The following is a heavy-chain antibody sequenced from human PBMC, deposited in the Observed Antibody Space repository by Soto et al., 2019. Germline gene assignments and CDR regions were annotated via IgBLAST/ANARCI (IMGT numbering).Heavy chain of an antibody. CDR3: AREWGVVVVPGGGAFDI. J-gene: IGHJ3*02. CDR1: GGSISSYY. V-gene: IGHV4-59*01. Sequence: QVQLQESGPGLVKPSETLSLTCTVSGGSISSYYWSWIRQPPGKGLEWIGYTYYSGSTNYNPSLQSRVTISVDTSKNQFSLKLSSVTAADTAVYYCAREWGVVVVPGGGAFDIWGQGTMVTVSS. CDR2: TYYSGST. D-gene: IGHD2-2*01.